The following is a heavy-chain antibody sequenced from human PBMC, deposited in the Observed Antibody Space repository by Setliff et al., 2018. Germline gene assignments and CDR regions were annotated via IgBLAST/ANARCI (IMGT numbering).Heavy chain of an antibody. CDR2: INHSGST. CDR3: ARDYPADSSGWYPYYYGMDV. V-gene: IGHV4-34*01. J-gene: IGHJ6*02. CDR1: GGSFSGYY. Sequence: PSETLSLTCAVYGGSFSGYYWSWIRQPPGKGLEWIGEINHSGSTNYNPSLKSRVTITTDESTSTAYMELSSLRSEDTAVYYCARDYPADSSGWYPYYYGMDVWGQGTTVTVSS. D-gene: IGHD6-19*01.